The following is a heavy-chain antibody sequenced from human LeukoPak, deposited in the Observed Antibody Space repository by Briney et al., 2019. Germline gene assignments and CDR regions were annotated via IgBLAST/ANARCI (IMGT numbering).Heavy chain of an antibody. D-gene: IGHD3-3*02. Sequence: PSETLSLTCTVSGGSISSYYWSWIRQPPGKGLDWIGYIYYSGSTNYNPSLKSRVTISVDTSKNQFSLKLSSVTAADTAVYYCARVTASIPTNWFDPWGQGTLVTVSS. J-gene: IGHJ5*02. CDR2: IYYSGST. CDR1: GGSISSYY. V-gene: IGHV4-59*01. CDR3: ARVTASIPTNWFDP.